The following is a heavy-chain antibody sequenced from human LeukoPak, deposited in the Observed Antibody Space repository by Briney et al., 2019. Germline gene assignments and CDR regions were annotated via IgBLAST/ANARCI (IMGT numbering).Heavy chain of an antibody. CDR2: INPNSGGT. J-gene: IGHJ6*02. D-gene: IGHD3-3*01. Sequence: ASVKVSCKASGYTFTGYYMHWVRQAPGQGLEWMGWINPNSGGTNYAQKFQGRVTMTRNTSISTAYMELSSLRSEDTAVYYCARGRPYYDFWSGYFYYYYGMDVWGQGTTVTVSS. CDR1: GYTFTGYY. V-gene: IGHV1-2*02. CDR3: ARGRPYYDFWSGYFYYYYGMDV.